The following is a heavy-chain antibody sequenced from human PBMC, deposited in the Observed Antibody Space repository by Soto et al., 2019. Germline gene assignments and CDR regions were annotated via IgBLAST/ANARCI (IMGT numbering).Heavy chain of an antibody. V-gene: IGHV3-7*05. CDR2: INQDGSEK. J-gene: IGHJ6*02. CDR1: GFTFRTYW. CDR3: ARDGSTSWYSYDYHGMDV. D-gene: IGHD5-18*01. Sequence: EVKLVESGGGLVQPGGSLRLSCGASGFTFRTYWLSWVRQVPGKGLEWVANINQDGSEKSYVDSVKGRFTISRDNAKNSLYLQMSSLRAEDTALYYCARDGSTSWYSYDYHGMDVWGQGTTVTVSS.